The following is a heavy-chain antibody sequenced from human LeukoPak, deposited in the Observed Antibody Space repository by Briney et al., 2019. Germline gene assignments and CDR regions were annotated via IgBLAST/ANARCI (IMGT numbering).Heavy chain of an antibody. CDR2: IIPIFGTA. Sequence: SVKVSCKASGGTFSSYAISWLRQAPGQGLEWMGRIIPIFGTANYAQKFQGRVTITTDEPTSTAYMELSSLRSEDTAVYYCARVERSDWEYAFDIWGQGTMVTVSS. J-gene: IGHJ3*02. CDR1: GGTFSSYA. V-gene: IGHV1-69*05. D-gene: IGHD3/OR15-3a*01. CDR3: ARVERSDWEYAFDI.